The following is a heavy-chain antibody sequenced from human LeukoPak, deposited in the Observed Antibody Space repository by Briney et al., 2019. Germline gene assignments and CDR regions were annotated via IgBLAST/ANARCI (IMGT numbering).Heavy chain of an antibody. CDR2: IGFAGDT. Sequence: GGSLRLSCAASGFTFSNYDMHWVRQATGEGLEWVSAIGFAGDTYYAGSVKGRFTISRENAKNSLYLQMNSLRAGDTAVYYCARGNILTGYSDWGQGTLVTVSS. D-gene: IGHD3-9*01. CDR3: ARGNILTGYSD. CDR1: GFTFSNYD. V-gene: IGHV3-13*04. J-gene: IGHJ4*02.